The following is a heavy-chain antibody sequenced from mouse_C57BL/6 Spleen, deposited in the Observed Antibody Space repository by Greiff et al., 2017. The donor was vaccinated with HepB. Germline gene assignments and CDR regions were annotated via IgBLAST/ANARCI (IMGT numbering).Heavy chain of an antibody. CDR3: ARGWDPFAY. CDR2: IYPRSGNT. D-gene: IGHD4-1*01. V-gene: IGHV1-81*01. Sequence: VQLVESGAELARPGASVKLSCKASGYTFTSYGISWVKQRTGQGLEWIGEIYPRSGNTYYNEKFKGKATLTADKSSSTAYMELRSLTSEDSAVYFCARGWDPFAYWGQGTLVTVSA. J-gene: IGHJ3*01. CDR1: GYTFTSYG.